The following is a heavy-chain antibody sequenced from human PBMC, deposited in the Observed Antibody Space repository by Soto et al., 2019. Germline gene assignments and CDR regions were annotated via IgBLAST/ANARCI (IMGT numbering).Heavy chain of an antibody. CDR3: ARDDLYGGWFDP. D-gene: IGHD4-17*01. Sequence: SETLSLTCAVSGGSISSGGYSWNWIRQPPGKGLEWIGYIYHSGSTYYNPSLKSRVTVSVDKSKNQFSLKLSSVTAADTAVYYCARDDLYGGWFDPWGQGTLVTVSS. CDR1: GGSISSGGYS. J-gene: IGHJ5*02. CDR2: IYHSGST. V-gene: IGHV4-30-2*01.